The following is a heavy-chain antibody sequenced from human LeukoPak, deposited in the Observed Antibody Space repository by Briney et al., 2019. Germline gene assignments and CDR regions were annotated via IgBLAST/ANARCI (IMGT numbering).Heavy chain of an antibody. CDR1: GFTFSSYS. Sequence: GGSLRLSCAASGFTFSSYSMNWVRQAPGKGLEWVSYISSSSSTIYYADSVKGRFTISRDNSKNTLYLQMNSLRAEDTAVYYCAKDGGETITMIVVYLDYWGQGTLVTVSS. D-gene: IGHD3-22*01. CDR3: AKDGGETITMIVVYLDY. J-gene: IGHJ4*02. V-gene: IGHV3-48*01. CDR2: ISSSSSTI.